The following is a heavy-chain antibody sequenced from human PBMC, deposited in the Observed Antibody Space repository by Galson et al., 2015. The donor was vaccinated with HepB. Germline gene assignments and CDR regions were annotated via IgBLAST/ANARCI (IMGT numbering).Heavy chain of an antibody. V-gene: IGHV3-15*01. J-gene: IGHJ5*02. CDR1: GFSFNNAW. Sequence: SLRLSCAASGFSFNNAWMTWVRQAPGMGLEWVGRIKSKTDGETIDYAAPVKGRFTISRDDSKNRLYLQMNSLKPEDTAVYYCTTDVYYSTYWSRLDPWGQGTLVTVSS. CDR3: TTDVYYSTYWSRLDP. CDR2: IKSKTDGETI. D-gene: IGHD2-8*02.